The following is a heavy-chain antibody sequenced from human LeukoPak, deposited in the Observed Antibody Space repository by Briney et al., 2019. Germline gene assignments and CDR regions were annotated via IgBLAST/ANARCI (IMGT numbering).Heavy chain of an antibody. J-gene: IGHJ4*02. Sequence: ASVKVSCKASGYSFTVYYMHWVRQAPGQGLEWMGWINPNSGGTNYAQKFLGRVTMTRDTSVSTAYMELSRLRSDDTAVYYCATLYGDYVASDYWGQGTLVTVSP. CDR2: INPNSGGT. D-gene: IGHD4-17*01. V-gene: IGHV1-2*02. CDR1: GYSFTVYY. CDR3: ATLYGDYVASDY.